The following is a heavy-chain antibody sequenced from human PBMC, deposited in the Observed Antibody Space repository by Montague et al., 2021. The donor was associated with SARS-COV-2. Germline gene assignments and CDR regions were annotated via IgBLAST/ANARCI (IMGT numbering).Heavy chain of an antibody. CDR1: GGSFSGYY. CDR2: INHSGST. CDR3: ARGRTVTTFYYYYYYGMDV. J-gene: IGHJ6*02. Sequence: SETRSLTCAVYGGSFSGYYWSWIRQPPGKGLEWVGEINHSGSTNYNPSLKSRVTISVDTSTNQFSLKLSSVTAADTAVYYCARGRTVTTFYYYYYYGMDVWGQGTTVTVSS. D-gene: IGHD4-17*01. V-gene: IGHV4-34*01.